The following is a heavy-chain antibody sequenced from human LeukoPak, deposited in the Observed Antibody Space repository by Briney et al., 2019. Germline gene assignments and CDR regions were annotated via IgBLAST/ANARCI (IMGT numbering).Heavy chain of an antibody. D-gene: IGHD6-19*01. J-gene: IGHJ4*02. Sequence: GGSLRLSCAASGFRFSSYAMSWVRQAPGKGLEWVSAISGSGGSTYYADSVKGRFTISRDNSKNTLYLQMNSLRAEDTAVYYCAKSQGLPYELDYWGQGTLVTVSS. V-gene: IGHV3-23*01. CDR2: ISGSGGST. CDR1: GFRFSSYA. CDR3: AKSQGLPYELDY.